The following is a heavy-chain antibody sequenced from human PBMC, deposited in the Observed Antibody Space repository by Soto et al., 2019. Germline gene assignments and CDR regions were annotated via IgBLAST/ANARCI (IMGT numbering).Heavy chain of an antibody. J-gene: IGHJ6*03. CDR2: IYDSGRA. V-gene: IGHV4-31*02. D-gene: IGHD1-26*01. CDR3: ARGILRPNHYMDV. Sequence: WTWLRQHPGKGLEWIGYIYDSGRAFYNPSLKSRVTMSVDTSKNQFSLNLRSVTAADTAVFYCARGILRPNHYMDVWGKGTAVAVSS.